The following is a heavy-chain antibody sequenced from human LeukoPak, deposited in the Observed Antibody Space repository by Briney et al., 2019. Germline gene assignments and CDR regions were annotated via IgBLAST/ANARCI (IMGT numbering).Heavy chain of an antibody. CDR2: ISSSGTTI. CDR3: AKGSIVLRYFDWLSPVPYYFDY. CDR1: GFTFSSYE. Sequence: GGSLRLSCAASGFTFSSYEMNWVRQAPGKGLEWVSYISSSGTTIYYADSVKGRFTISRDNSKNTLYLQMNSLRAEDTAVYYCAKGSIVLRYFDWLSPVPYYFDYWGQGTLVTVSS. J-gene: IGHJ4*02. D-gene: IGHD3-9*01. V-gene: IGHV3-48*03.